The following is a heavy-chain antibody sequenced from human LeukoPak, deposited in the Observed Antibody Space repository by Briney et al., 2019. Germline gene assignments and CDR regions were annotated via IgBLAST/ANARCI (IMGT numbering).Heavy chain of an antibody. J-gene: IGHJ3*02. D-gene: IGHD3-22*01. Sequence: SETLSLTCTVSGGSISSYYWSWIRQPPGKGLEWIGYIYYSGSTNYNPSLKSRVIISVDTSKNQFSLKLSSVTAADTAVYYCARLTYYYDSSGYPDAFDIWGQGTMVTVSS. CDR2: IYYSGST. CDR1: GGSISSYY. CDR3: ARLTYYYDSSGYPDAFDI. V-gene: IGHV4-59*08.